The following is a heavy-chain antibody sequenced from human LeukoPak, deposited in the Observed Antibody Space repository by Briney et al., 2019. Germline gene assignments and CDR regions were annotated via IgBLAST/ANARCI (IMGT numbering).Heavy chain of an antibody. Sequence: SETLSLTCTVSGGSMSSYYWSWIRQPPGKELEWIGYIYYSGSTNYNPSLKSRVTISVDTSKNQFSLKLSSVTAADTAVYYCARGCYGDYLCYFDYWGQGNLVTVSS. CDR2: IYYSGST. CDR1: GGSMSSYY. D-gene: IGHD4-17*01. J-gene: IGHJ4*02. CDR3: ARGCYGDYLCYFDY. V-gene: IGHV4-59*08.